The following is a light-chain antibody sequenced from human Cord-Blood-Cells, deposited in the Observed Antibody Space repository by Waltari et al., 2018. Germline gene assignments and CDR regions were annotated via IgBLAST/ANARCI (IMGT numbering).Light chain of an antibody. CDR3: CSYAGSYTVV. CDR2: DVR. CDR1: SSDVGGYNY. J-gene: IGLJ2*01. Sequence: QSALTQPRSVSGSPGQSVTISCTGTSSDVGGYNYVPWYQQHPGKAPKLLIYDVRKRPSGVPDRFSGSKSGNTASLTISGLQAEDEADYYCCSYAGSYTVVFGGGTKLTVL. V-gene: IGLV2-11*01.